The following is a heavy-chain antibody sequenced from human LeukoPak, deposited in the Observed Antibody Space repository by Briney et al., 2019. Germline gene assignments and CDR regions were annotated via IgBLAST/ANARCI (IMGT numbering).Heavy chain of an antibody. Sequence: VASVKVSCKASGYTFTSYYMHWVRQAPGQGLEWMGWINPNSGGTNYAQKFQGRVTMTRDTSISTAYMELSRLRSDDTAVYYCARGLRGSAHYYMDVWGKGTTVTISS. J-gene: IGHJ6*03. CDR1: GYTFTSYY. CDR3: ARGLRGSAHYYMDV. CDR2: INPNSGGT. V-gene: IGHV1-2*02. D-gene: IGHD5/OR15-5a*01.